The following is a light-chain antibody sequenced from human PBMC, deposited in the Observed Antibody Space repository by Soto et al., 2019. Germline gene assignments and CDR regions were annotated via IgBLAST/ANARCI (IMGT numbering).Light chain of an antibody. J-gene: IGKJ1*01. CDR3: QHYGSAPRT. V-gene: IGKV3-20*01. CDR1: RSVSSTY. Sequence: EIVLTQSPGTLSLSPGERATLSCRASRSVSSTYLAWYQQKPGQAPRLLIYAASSRATGIPDRFSGSGSGTDFSLTISRLEPEDFAVYYCQHYGSAPRTFGQGTKVEIK. CDR2: AAS.